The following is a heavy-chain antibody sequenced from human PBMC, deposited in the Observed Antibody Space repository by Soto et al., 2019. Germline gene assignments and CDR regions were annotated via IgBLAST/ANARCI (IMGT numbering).Heavy chain of an antibody. V-gene: IGHV5-51*01. CDR1: GYSFTSYW. J-gene: IGHJ6*02. CDR2: IYPTDSDT. Sequence: GESLKISCKGSGYSFTSYWIGWVRQMPGKGLEWMGIIYPTDSDTRYNPSLQGRVVISVDRSMSTAYLQWSSLKASDTAMYYCARQDGMDVWGQGTTVTVS. CDR3: ARQDGMDV.